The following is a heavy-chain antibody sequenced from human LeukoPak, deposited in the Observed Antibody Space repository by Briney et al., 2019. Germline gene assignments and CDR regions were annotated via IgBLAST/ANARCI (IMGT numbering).Heavy chain of an antibody. V-gene: IGHV3-23*01. CDR1: GFTFSSYA. Sequence: GGSLRLSCAASGFTFSSYAMSWVRQAPGKGLEWVSAISGSGASTYYVDSVKGRFTISRDNSKNTLYLQMNSLRPEDTAVYCCARGVGKSGAFDIWGQGTMVTVSS. CDR2: ISGSGAST. J-gene: IGHJ3*02. CDR3: ARGVGKSGAFDI. D-gene: IGHD2-15*01.